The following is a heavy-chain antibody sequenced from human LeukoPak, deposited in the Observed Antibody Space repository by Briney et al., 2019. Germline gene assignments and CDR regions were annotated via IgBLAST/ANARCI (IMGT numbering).Heavy chain of an antibody. CDR2: VYYGRSP. J-gene: IGHJ4*02. CDR3: ARSSGTGTFSY. D-gene: IGHD6-25*01. V-gene: IGHV4-39*02. CDR1: GDSISRSTYY. Sequence: PSETLSLTCTVSGDSISRSTYYWAWVRQPPGKGLEWIGSVYYGRSPYFNPSLESRATISVDTSKNHFSLKMSSVTAADTAVYYCARSSGTGTFSYWGQGTLVTVSS.